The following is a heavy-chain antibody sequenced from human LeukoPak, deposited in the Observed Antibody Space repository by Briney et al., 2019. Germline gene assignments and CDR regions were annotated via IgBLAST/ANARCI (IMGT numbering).Heavy chain of an antibody. Sequence: PGGSLRLSCAASGFTFSSYSMNWVRQAPGKGLEWVSSISSSSSYIYYADSVKGRFTISRDNAKNSLYLQMNSLRAEDTAVYYCARFADSSGYYYVKAFDIWGQGTMVTVSS. J-gene: IGHJ3*02. CDR1: GFTFSSYS. V-gene: IGHV3-21*01. CDR2: ISSSSSYI. CDR3: ARFADSSGYYYVKAFDI. D-gene: IGHD3-22*01.